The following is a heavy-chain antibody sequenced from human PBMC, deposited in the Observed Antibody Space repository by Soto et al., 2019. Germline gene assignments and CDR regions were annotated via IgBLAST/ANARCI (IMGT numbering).Heavy chain of an antibody. CDR2: TRNKANSYTT. J-gene: IGHJ3*02. V-gene: IGHV3-72*01. CDR1: GFTFSDHY. Sequence: GGSLRLSCAASGFTFSDHYMDWVRQAPGKGLEWVGRTRNKANSYTTEYAASVKGRFTISRDDSKNSLYLQMNSLKTEDTAVYYCARDYGSRRAAGTGAFDIWGQGTMVTVSS. CDR3: ARDYGSRRAAGTGAFDI. D-gene: IGHD6-13*01.